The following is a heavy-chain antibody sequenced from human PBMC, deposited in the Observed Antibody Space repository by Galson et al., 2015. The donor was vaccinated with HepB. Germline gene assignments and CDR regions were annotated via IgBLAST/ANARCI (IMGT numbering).Heavy chain of an antibody. J-gene: IGHJ4*02. CDR2: IIPILGIA. CDR3: ATSPLCYYDSSGLAI. D-gene: IGHD3-22*01. Sequence: SVKVSCKASGGTFSSYAISWVRQAPGQGLEWMGRIIPILGIANYAQKFQGRVTITADKSTSTAYMELSSLRSEDTAVYYCATSPLCYYDSSGLAIWGQGTLVTVSS. V-gene: IGHV1-69*04. CDR1: GGTFSSYA.